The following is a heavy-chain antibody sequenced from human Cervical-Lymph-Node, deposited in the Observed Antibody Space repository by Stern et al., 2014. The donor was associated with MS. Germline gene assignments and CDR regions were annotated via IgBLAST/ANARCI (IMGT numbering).Heavy chain of an antibody. J-gene: IGHJ6*02. CDR2: ISGHNGNT. CDR3: ARDPGGYFHGMDV. V-gene: IGHV1-18*01. Sequence: QLVQSGAEVKKPGASVKVSCKASGYTFSTYGITWVRQAPGQGPEWMGWISGHNGNTHFAERFQGRLTITTDTSTRTAYMELRSLRYDDTAVYFCARDPGGYFHGMDVWGQGTTVTVSS. CDR1: GYTFSTYG. D-gene: IGHD3-10*01.